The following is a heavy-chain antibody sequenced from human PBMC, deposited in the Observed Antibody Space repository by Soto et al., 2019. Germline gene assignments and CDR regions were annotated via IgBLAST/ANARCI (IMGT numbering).Heavy chain of an antibody. Sequence: EVQLVESGGDLVKPGGSLRLSCADSGFTFSSYSMNWVRQAPGKGLEWVSAISSSSDYIFYADSVKGRFTVSRDNDMNSLYLQMSSLSGDVEAAFYCARGGGERSRNLDYWGQGTLVTVSS. J-gene: IGHJ4*02. CDR3: ARGGGERSRNLDY. CDR1: GFTFSSYS. CDR2: ISSSSDYI. V-gene: IGHV3-21*01.